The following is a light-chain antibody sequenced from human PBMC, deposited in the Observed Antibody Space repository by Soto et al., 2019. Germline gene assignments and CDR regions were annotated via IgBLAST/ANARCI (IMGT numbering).Light chain of an antibody. V-gene: IGKV3-20*01. CDR2: AAS. CDR1: QSVAGNY. J-gene: IGKJ3*01. Sequence: EVVLTQSPGTLSLSPGERATLSCRASQSVAGNYLAWYQQTRGQAPMLLIYAASSSASSIPDRFSGSGCGTDFTPTISRLEPEDFSVYYRHQNGTAPHTFGHGTKVEIK. CDR3: HQNGTAPHT.